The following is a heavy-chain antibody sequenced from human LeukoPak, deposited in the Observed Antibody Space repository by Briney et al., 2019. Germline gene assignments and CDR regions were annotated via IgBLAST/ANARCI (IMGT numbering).Heavy chain of an antibody. CDR3: ARDSYGDANFDS. CDR1: GFTFSSYG. CDR2: ISGSGGST. Sequence: GGSLRLSCAASGFTFSSYGMSWVRQAPGKGLEWVSAISGSGGSTYYADSVKGRFTISRDISKNAVYLQMNSLRAEDTAVYYCARDSYGDANFDSWGQGTLVTVSS. J-gene: IGHJ4*02. V-gene: IGHV3-23*01. D-gene: IGHD4-17*01.